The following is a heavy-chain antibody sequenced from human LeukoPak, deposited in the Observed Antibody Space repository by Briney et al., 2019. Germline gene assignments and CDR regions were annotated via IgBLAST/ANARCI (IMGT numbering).Heavy chain of an antibody. V-gene: IGHV4-39*01. D-gene: IGHD2-15*01. CDR2: ISYSGNT. CDR1: RGPVSSSTYY. J-gene: IGHJ3*02. CDR3: ARHVGATYWFGGFDI. Sequence: SETLSLTCTVSRGPVSSSTYYWGWIRQPPGKGLEWIGSISYSGNTYHNPSLKSRVTISVDTSKNQFSLKLSSVTAADTAVYYCARHVGATYWFGGFDIWGQGTMVTVSS.